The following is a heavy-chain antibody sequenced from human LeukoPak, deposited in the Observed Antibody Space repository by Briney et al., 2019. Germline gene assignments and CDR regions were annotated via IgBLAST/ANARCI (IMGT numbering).Heavy chain of an antibody. CDR2: ISSNGGST. V-gene: IGHV3-64*01. Sequence: TGGSLRLSCAASGFTFSSYAMHWVRQAPGKGLEYVSAISSNGGSTYYANSVKGRFTISRDNSKNTLSLQVGSQRTEHLAVYSCAREGIGPYGDDGDYWGQGTLVTVSS. CDR3: AREGIGPYGDDGDY. J-gene: IGHJ4*02. D-gene: IGHD4-17*01. CDR1: GFTFSSYA.